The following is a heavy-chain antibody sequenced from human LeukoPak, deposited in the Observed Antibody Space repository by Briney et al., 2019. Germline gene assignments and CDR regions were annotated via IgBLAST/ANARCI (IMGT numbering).Heavy chain of an antibody. D-gene: IGHD3-9*01. CDR1: GGSISSSSYY. CDR2: IYYSGST. V-gene: IGHV4-39*01. J-gene: IGHJ4*02. Sequence: SETLSLTCTVSGGSISSSSYYWGWIRQPPGKGLEWIGSIYYSGSTYYNPSLKSRVTISVDTSKNQFSLKVSSVTAADTAVYYCARGERYYDILTGYYPLGVDYWGQGTLVTVSS. CDR3: ARGERYYDILTGYYPLGVDY.